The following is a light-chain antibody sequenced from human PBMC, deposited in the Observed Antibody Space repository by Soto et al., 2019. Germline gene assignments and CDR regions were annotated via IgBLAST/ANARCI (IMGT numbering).Light chain of an antibody. J-gene: IGLJ2*01. V-gene: IGLV1-51*01. Sequence: QSVLTQPPSVSAAPGQKVTISCSGRSSNIGNNYVYWYQQLPGTAPKLLIYGNDKRPSGIPDRFSGSKSGTSATLGIAGLQTGDEADYYCGTWDISLSVVFGGGTKLTVL. CDR1: SSNIGNNY. CDR3: GTWDISLSVV. CDR2: GND.